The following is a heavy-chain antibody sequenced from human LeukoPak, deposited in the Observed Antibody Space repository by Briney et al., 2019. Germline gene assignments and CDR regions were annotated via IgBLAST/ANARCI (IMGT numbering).Heavy chain of an antibody. V-gene: IGHV3-48*01. D-gene: IGHD2/OR15-2a*01. CDR3: ARVVSGIDY. CDR2: ISDSRRTI. CDR1: GFTFSSYS. Sequence: PGGSLRLSCAASGFTFSSYSMNWVRQAPGKGLEWVSFISDSRRTIYYADSVKGRFTISRDNSKNTMYLQMNSLRAEDTAMYYCARVVSGIDYWGQGALVTVSS. J-gene: IGHJ4*02.